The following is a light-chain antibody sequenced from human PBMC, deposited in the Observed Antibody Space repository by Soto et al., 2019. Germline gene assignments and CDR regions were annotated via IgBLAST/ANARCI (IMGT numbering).Light chain of an antibody. CDR1: SSNIGINT. Sequence: QSVLTQPPSASGTPGQTITISCSGGSSNIGINTVSWYEHLPGTAPRLLIYGNNQRPSGVPDRFSGSKSGTSASLAISGLQSEDEAHYYCATCDDSLDVHACGTGTNVTVL. V-gene: IGLV1-44*01. J-gene: IGLJ1*01. CDR2: GNN. CDR3: ATCDDSLDVHA.